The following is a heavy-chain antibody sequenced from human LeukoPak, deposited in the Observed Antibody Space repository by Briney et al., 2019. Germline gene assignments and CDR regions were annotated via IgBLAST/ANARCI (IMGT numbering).Heavy chain of an antibody. CDR1: GFTFSSYW. D-gene: IGHD3-22*01. CDR3: ARDGYRYDSSGYYYLY. V-gene: IGHV3-21*01. CDR2: ISSSSSYI. J-gene: IGHJ4*02. Sequence: GGSLRLSCAASGFTFSSYWMSWVRQAPGKGLEWGSSISSSSSYIYYADSVKGRFTISRDNAKNSLYLQMNSLRAEDTAVYYCARDGYRYDSSGYYYLYWGQGTLVIVSS.